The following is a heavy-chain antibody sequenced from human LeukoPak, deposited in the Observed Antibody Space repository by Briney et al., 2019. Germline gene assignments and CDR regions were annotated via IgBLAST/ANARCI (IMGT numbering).Heavy chain of an antibody. Sequence: ASVKVSCKASGYTITDYGITWVRQAPGQGLEWMGYISAYNGDIDYAQILQGRATMTTDTSTSTAYMELRSLRSDDTAVYYCARSHATTYSRGKNFADYWGQGSLVTVSS. J-gene: IGHJ4*02. CDR3: ARSHATTYSRGKNFADY. CDR1: GYTITDYG. V-gene: IGHV1-18*01. CDR2: ISAYNGDI. D-gene: IGHD3-22*01.